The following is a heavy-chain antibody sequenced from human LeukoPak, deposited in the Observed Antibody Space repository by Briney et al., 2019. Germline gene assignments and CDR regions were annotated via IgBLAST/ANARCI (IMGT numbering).Heavy chain of an antibody. CDR3: ARHRIYRVWAYYGSGSPKAHWYFDL. CDR1: GGSISSSSYY. CDR2: IYYSGST. J-gene: IGHJ2*01. Sequence: SSETLSLTCTVSGGSISSSSYYWGWIRQPPGKELEWIGSIYYSGSTYYSPSLKSRVTISVDTSKNQFSLKLSSVTAADTAVYYCARHRIYRVWAYYGSGSPKAHWYFDLWGRGTLVTVSS. D-gene: IGHD3-10*01. V-gene: IGHV4-39*01.